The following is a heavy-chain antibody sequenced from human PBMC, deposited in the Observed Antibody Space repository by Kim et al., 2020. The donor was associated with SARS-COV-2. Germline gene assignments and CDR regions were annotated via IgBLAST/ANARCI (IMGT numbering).Heavy chain of an antibody. D-gene: IGHD2-2*01. V-gene: IGHV4-4*06. Sequence: SRVTMSVDTAKNQFSLKLSSVTAADTAVYYCARGSDPPGLMPNYYYMDVWGKGTTVTVSS. J-gene: IGHJ6*03. CDR3: ARGSDPPGLMPNYYYMDV.